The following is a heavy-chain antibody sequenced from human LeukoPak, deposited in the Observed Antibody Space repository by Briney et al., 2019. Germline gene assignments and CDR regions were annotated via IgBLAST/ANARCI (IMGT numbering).Heavy chain of an antibody. V-gene: IGHV4-30-4*01. D-gene: IGHD4-17*01. CDR1: GGSISSGDYY. CDR2: IYYSGST. CDR3: AREGELLDGDYGGYFDY. J-gene: IGHJ4*02. Sequence: SQTLSLTCTVSGGSISSGDYYWSWIRQPPGKGLEWIGYIYYSGSTYYNPSLKRRVTISVDTSKNQFSLKVSSVTAADTAVYYCAREGELLDGDYGGYFDYWGQGTLVTVSS.